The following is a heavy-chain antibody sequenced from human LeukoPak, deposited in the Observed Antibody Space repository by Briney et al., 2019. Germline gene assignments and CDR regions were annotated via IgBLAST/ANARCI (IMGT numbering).Heavy chain of an antibody. CDR3: AKYRPPRL. D-gene: IGHD2-2*01. CDR1: GGSISSGGYY. V-gene: IGHV4-39*07. Sequence: SETLSLTCTVSGGSISSGGYYWSCIRQAPGKGLEWIGGVYHSGITNYNPSLKSRLTPSVDMSNNQFSLRLNSVTAADTAVYYCAKYRPPRLWGQGTPVTVSS. J-gene: IGHJ4*02. CDR2: VYHSGIT.